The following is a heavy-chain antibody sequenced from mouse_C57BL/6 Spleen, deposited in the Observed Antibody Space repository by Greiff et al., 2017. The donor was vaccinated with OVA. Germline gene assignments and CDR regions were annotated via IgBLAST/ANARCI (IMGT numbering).Heavy chain of an antibody. Sequence: DVQLQESGEGLVKPGGSLKLSCAASGFTFSSYAMSWVRQTPEKRLEWVAYISSGGDYIYYADTVKGRFTISRDNARNTLYLQMSSLKSEDTAMYYCTREGQLAYFDYWGQGTTLTVSS. D-gene: IGHD3-3*01. V-gene: IGHV5-9-1*02. CDR3: TREGQLAYFDY. CDR1: GFTFSSYA. J-gene: IGHJ2*01. CDR2: ISSGGDYI.